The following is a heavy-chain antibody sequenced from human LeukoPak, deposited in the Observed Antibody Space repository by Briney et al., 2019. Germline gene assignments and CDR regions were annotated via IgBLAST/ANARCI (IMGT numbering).Heavy chain of an antibody. CDR2: VYDSGST. CDR1: GDSISSYY. V-gene: IGHV4-59*01. CDR3: ARGLSGYSYGYYFDY. J-gene: IGHJ4*02. Sequence: SETLSLTCAVSGDSISSYYWTWIRQPPGKGLEWIGYVYDSGSTTYNPSLKSRVTISVDRSKNQFSLKLSSVTAADTAVYYCARGLSGYSYGYYFDYWGQGTLFTVSS. D-gene: IGHD5-18*01.